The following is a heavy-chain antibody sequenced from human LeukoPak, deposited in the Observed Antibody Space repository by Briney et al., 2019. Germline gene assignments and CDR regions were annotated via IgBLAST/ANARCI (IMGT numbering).Heavy chain of an antibody. J-gene: IGHJ4*02. V-gene: IGHV4-59*08. D-gene: IGHD5-18*01. Sequence: SETLSLTCTVSGGSISSYYWSWIRQPPGKGLEWIGYIYYSGSTNYNPSLKSRVTISVDTSKNQFSLKLSSVTAADTAVYYCARGIAEYSYGYVPLYYFDYWGQGTLVTVSS. CDR1: GGSISSYY. CDR2: IYYSGST. CDR3: ARGIAEYSYGYVPLYYFDY.